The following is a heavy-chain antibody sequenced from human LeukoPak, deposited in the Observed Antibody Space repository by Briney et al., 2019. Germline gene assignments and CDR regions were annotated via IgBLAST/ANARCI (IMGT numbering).Heavy chain of an antibody. D-gene: IGHD3-9*01. CDR1: GFTFSSYG. CDR3: AKAPGLDDILTGYRFDY. Sequence: PGGSLRLSCAASGFTFSSYGMSWVRQAPGKGLEWVSAISGSGGSTYYADSVKGRFTISRDNSKNTLYLQMNSLRAEDTAVYYCAKAPGLDDILTGYRFDYWGQGTLVTVSS. J-gene: IGHJ4*02. V-gene: IGHV3-23*01. CDR2: ISGSGGST.